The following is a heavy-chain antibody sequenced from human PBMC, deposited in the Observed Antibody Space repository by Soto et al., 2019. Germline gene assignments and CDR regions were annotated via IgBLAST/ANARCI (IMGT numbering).Heavy chain of an antibody. CDR3: AHLSVLGHCSSTSCLHVFDI. V-gene: IGHV2-5*01. D-gene: IGHD2-2*01. J-gene: IGHJ3*02. CDR2: IYWNDDN. Sequence: QITLKESGPTLVKPTETLTLTCTFSGFSLTTSGVGVGWIRQPPGKALEWLALIYWNDDNRYSPALKSSLTSTKDTSKNHVVLTMTNMDPVDTATYYCAHLSVLGHCSSTSCLHVFDIWGQGTMVTVSS. CDR1: GFSLTTSGVG.